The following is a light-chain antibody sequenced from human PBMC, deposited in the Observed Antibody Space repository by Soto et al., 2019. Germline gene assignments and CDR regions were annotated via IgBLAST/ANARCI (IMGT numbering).Light chain of an antibody. CDR2: GAS. Sequence: DIQITQSPSSVSASVGDRVTVTCRTSRNVSSWLAWYQQTPGKAPKLMIHGASTLQRGVPSRFSGSGSGTEFSLTISSLQPEDFATYFCQQGNNFPFTFGQGTKVDIK. J-gene: IGKJ3*01. CDR3: QQGNNFPFT. V-gene: IGKV1-12*01. CDR1: RNVSSW.